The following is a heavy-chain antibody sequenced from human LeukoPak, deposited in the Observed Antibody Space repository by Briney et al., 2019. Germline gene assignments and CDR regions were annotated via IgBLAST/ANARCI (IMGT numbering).Heavy chain of an antibody. J-gene: IGHJ2*01. CDR1: GDTFTGYY. V-gene: IGHV1-2*02. CDR2: INPNSGGT. Sequence: VASVKVSCKASGDTFTGYYLHWVRQAPGQGLEWMGWINPNSGGTHYAQQFQGRVTVTRDTPINTAYMELNRLRSNDTALYFCVRSPNWAGPSNYWYFDLWGRGTLVTVSS. CDR3: VRSPNWAGPSNYWYFDL. D-gene: IGHD1-1*01.